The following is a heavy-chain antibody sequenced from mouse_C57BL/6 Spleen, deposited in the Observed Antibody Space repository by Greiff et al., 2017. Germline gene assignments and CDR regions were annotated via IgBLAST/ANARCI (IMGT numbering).Heavy chain of an antibody. D-gene: IGHD2-14*01. CDR1: GYTFTSYW. V-gene: IGHV1-74*01. CDR2: IHPSDSDT. J-gene: IGHJ2*01. CDR3: AIYAYPYDFDY. Sequence: QVQLQQPGAELVKPGASVKVSCKASGYTFTSYWMHWVKQRPGQGLEWIGRIHPSDSDTNYNQKFKGKATLTVDKSSSTAYMERSSLTSEDSAVYYCAIYAYPYDFDYWGQGTTLTVSS.